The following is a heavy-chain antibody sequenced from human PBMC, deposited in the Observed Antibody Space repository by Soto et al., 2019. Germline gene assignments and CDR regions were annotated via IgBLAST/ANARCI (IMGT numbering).Heavy chain of an antibody. CDR3: AREYYDILTGYYPGAFDI. Sequence: SQTLSLTCAISGDSVSSNSAAWNWIRQSPSRGLEWLGRTYYRSKRYNDYAVSVKSRITINPDTSKNQFSLQLNSVTPEDTAVYYCAREYYDILTGYYPGAFDIWGQGTMVTVSS. CDR2: TYYRSKRYN. D-gene: IGHD3-9*01. J-gene: IGHJ3*02. V-gene: IGHV6-1*01. CDR1: GDSVSSNSAA.